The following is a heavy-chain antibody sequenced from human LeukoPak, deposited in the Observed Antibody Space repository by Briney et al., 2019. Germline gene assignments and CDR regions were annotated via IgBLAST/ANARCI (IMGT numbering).Heavy chain of an antibody. CDR1: GGSISSYY. D-gene: IGHD1-26*01. Sequence: SETLSLTCTVSGGSISSYYWSWIQQPAGKGLEWIGRIYTSGSTNYNPSLKSRVTISVDTSKNQFSLKLSSVTAADTAVYYCAGNSGSYYHYYYYYMDVWGKGTTVTVSS. CDR3: AGNSGSYYHYYYYYMDV. J-gene: IGHJ6*03. V-gene: IGHV4-4*07. CDR2: IYTSGST.